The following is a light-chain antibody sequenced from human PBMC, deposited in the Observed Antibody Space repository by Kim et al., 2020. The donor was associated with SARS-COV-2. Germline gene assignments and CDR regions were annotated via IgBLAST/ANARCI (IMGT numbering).Light chain of an antibody. J-gene: IGLJ3*02. CDR1: SLRSYY. CDR2: GKN. Sequence: GQTVRITCQGDSLRSYYASWYQQKPGQAPVLVIYGKNNRPSGIPDRFSGSSSGNTASLTITGAQAEDEADYYCNSRDSSGNHPCWVFGGGTQLTVL. CDR3: NSRDSSGNHPCWV. V-gene: IGLV3-19*01.